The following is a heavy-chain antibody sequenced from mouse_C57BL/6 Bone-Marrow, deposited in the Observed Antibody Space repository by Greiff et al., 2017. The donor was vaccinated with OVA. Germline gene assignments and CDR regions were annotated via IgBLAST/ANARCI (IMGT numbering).Heavy chain of an antibody. V-gene: IGHV1-64*01. D-gene: IGHD1-1*01. CDR1: GYTFTSYW. Sequence: QVQLQQPGAQLVKPGASVKLSCKASGYTFTSYWMHWVKQRPGQGLEWIGMIHPNSGSTNYNEKFKSKATLTVDKSSSTAYMQLSSLTSEDSAVYYCARKRRSSLDYWGQGTTLTVSS. J-gene: IGHJ2*01. CDR2: IHPNSGST. CDR3: ARKRRSSLDY.